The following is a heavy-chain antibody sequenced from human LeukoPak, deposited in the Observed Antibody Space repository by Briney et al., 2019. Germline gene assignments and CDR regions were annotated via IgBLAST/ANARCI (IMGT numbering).Heavy chain of an antibody. CDR1: GFVFNSFG. Sequence: GGSLRLSCVASGFVFNSFGMSWVRQAPGKGLEWVSVISGSGDRTYYADSVKGRFTISRDNAKNSLYLQMNSLRAEDTAVYYCARVRGYSYGPPGYWGQGTLVTVSS. D-gene: IGHD5-18*01. CDR3: ARVRGYSYGPPGY. V-gene: IGHV3-21*01. CDR2: ISGSGDRT. J-gene: IGHJ4*02.